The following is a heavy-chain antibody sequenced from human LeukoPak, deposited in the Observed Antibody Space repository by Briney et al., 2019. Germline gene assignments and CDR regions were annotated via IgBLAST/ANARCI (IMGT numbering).Heavy chain of an antibody. CDR1: GGSIRSYY. J-gene: IGHJ4*02. D-gene: IGHD6-19*01. CDR3: ARVTDVAVAGMGSFDY. V-gene: IGHV4-59*01. Sequence: SETLSLTCTVSGGSIRSYYWSWIRQPPGKGLEWIGFIYYSGSTKYNSSLKSRVNISVDTSKNQFSLKLSSVTAADTAVYFCARVTDVAVAGMGSFDYWGQGTLVTVSS. CDR2: IYYSGST.